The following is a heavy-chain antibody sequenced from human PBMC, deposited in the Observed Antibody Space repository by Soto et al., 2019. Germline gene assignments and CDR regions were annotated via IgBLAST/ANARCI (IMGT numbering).Heavy chain of an antibody. CDR3: ASVKSWAVSP. V-gene: IGHV3-7*01. J-gene: IGHJ5*02. CDR1: GFTFSSYW. CDR2: IKQSGSDR. D-gene: IGHD3-10*01. Sequence: EVQLVESGGGLVQPGGSLGLSCAASGFTFSSYWMSWVRLAPGKGLEWVAHIKQSGSDRYYVDSVRGRFTISRDNAKNSLYLQMTSLRVEETAMYYCASVKSWAVSPWGQGTLVTVSS.